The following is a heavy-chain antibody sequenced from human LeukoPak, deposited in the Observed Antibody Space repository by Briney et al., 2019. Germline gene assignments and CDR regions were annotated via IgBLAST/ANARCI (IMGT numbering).Heavy chain of an antibody. D-gene: IGHD3-3*01. CDR2: INHSGST. V-gene: IGHV4-34*01. CDR1: GGSFNGYY. CDR3: ARLRITIFGVVSPTNSRVVWFDP. Sequence: PSETLSLTCAVCGGSFNGYYWSWIRQPPGKGLEWIGEINHSGSTNYNPSLKSRVTISVDTSKNQFSLKLSSVTAADTAVYYCARLRITIFGVVSPTNSRVVWFDPWGQGTLVTVSS. J-gene: IGHJ5*02.